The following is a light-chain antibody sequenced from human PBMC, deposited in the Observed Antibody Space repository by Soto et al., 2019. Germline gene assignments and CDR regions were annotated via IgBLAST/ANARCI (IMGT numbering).Light chain of an antibody. J-gene: IGKJ1*01. CDR3: KQLNRFPRT. V-gene: IGKV1-9*01. CDR1: QDISSY. CDR2: AAS. Sequence: DIQLTQSPSFLSASVGDRVTITCRASQDISSYLAWYQQRPGKVPRFLTHAASTLQSGVPSRFSASGSGTTFTLTISSLQPEDIATYYCKQLNRFPRTFGQGTKVEV.